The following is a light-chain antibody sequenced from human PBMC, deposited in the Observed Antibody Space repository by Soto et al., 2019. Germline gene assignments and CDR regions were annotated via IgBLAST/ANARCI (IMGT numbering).Light chain of an antibody. CDR2: GAF. CDR3: QQYNDWPQT. CDR1: QSVKIN. V-gene: IGKV3-15*01. Sequence: IVMTQSPDTLSVSPGDTATLSCRASQSVKINVAWYQQKPGQAPRLLIYGAFTRATGLPARFSGSGSGTDFALTIGSLQSEDLAVYFCQQYNDWPQTFGRGTKVDIK. J-gene: IGKJ1*01.